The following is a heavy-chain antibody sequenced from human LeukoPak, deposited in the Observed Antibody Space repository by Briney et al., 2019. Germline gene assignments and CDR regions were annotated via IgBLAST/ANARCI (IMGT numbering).Heavy chain of an antibody. J-gene: IGHJ3*01. V-gene: IGHV3-7*01. CDR2: IKQDGIEK. D-gene: IGHD3-10*01. CDR1: GFTFSSYW. CDR3: AREGMVRGVPDAFDL. Sequence: GGSLRLSCAASGFTFSSYWMDWVRQVPGKGLEWVANIKQDGIEKYFVGSVKGRLAISRDNAKNSLYLQMNSLRVEDTAVYYCAREGMVRGVPDAFDLWGQGTMVTVSS.